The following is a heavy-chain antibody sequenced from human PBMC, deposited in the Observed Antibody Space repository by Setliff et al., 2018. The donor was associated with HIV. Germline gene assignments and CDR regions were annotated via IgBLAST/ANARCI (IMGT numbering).Heavy chain of an antibody. CDR1: GGSISSYY. CDR2: IYASGST. D-gene: IGHD2-21*02. J-gene: IGHJ4*02. Sequence: AETLSLTCTVSGGSISSYYWSWIRRPAGKGREWIGRIYASGSTNYNPSLKSRVTMSVDTSKNQFSLKLNSVTAADTAVYYCARQGNIVVVTSFDYWGQGTLVTVSS. CDR3: ARQGNIVVVTSFDY. V-gene: IGHV4-4*07.